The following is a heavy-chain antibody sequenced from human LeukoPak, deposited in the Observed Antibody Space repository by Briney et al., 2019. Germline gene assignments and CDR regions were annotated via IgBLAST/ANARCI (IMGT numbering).Heavy chain of an antibody. CDR2: LSGSGGTT. J-gene: IGHJ4*02. CDR3: AKSTYWSNPYYFDY. D-gene: IGHD2-2*01. V-gene: IGHV3-23*01. Sequence: PGGSLRLSCAASGFTFSSYAMSWVRQAPGKGLEWVSALSGSGGTTYYADSVKGRFTISRDNSKNTLYLRMNSLRAEDTAVYYCAKSTYWSNPYYFDYWGQGTLVTVSS. CDR1: GFTFSSYA.